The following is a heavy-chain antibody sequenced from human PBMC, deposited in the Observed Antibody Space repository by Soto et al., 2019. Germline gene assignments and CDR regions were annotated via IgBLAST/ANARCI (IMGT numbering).Heavy chain of an antibody. CDR1: GGSISSYY. Sequence: ASETLSLTCTVSGGSISSYYWSWIRQPPGKGLEWIGYIYYSGSTNYNPSLKSRVTISVDTSKNQFSLKLSSVTAADTAVYYCERMSPIEFDYWGQGTLVTVSS. CDR2: IYYSGST. V-gene: IGHV4-59*01. J-gene: IGHJ4*02. CDR3: ERMSPIEFDY.